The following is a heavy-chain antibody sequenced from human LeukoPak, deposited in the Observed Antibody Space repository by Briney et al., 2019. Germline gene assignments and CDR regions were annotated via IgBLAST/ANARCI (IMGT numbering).Heavy chain of an antibody. J-gene: IGHJ4*02. CDR1: GGSFDGYY. CDR2: ITYDGST. CDR3: ARGLASGYPPIPFDY. D-gene: IGHD3-3*01. V-gene: IGHV4-34*01. Sequence: SETLSLTCAVFGGSFDGYYWSWIRQPPGKGLEWIGEITYDGSTNYNPSLKSRVTISVDTSKIQFSLNLSSVTAADTAIYYCARGLASGYPPIPFDYWGQGTQVTVSS.